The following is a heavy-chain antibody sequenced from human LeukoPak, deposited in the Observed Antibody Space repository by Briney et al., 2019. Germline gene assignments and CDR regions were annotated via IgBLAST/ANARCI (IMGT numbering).Heavy chain of an antibody. CDR1: GFTFDDYG. J-gene: IGHJ4*02. V-gene: IGHV3-20*04. CDR3: ARDKEAAVDFWSGYYPL. Sequence: RPGGSLRLSCAASGFTFDDYGMSWVRQAPGKGLEWVSGINWNGGSTGYADSVKGRFTISRDNAQNSLYLQMNSLRDEDTGVYYCARDKEAAVDFWSGYYPLWGQGTLVTVSS. CDR2: INWNGGST. D-gene: IGHD3-3*01.